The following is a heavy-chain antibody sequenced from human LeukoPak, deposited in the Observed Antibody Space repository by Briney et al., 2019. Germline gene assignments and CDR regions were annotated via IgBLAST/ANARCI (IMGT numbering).Heavy chain of an antibody. CDR3: ARDFAQTGDYHHFDY. V-gene: IGHV3-21*01. CDR2: IISGTYI. Sequence: GGSLRLSCAASGFTFSTYSMNWVRQAPGKGLEWVSSIISGTYIYYADSVKGRFTISRDNAKNSLYLQMNSLRAEGTAVYYCARDFAQTGDYHHFDYWGQGTPVTVSS. CDR1: GFTFSTYS. D-gene: IGHD7-27*01. J-gene: IGHJ4*02.